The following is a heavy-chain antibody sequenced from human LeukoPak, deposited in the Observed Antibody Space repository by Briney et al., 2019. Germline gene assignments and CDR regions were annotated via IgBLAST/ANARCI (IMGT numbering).Heavy chain of an antibody. V-gene: IGHV3-53*01. CDR2: IYSGGST. J-gene: IGHJ3*02. CDR1: GFTVSSNY. Sequence: GGSLRLSCAASGFTVSSNYMSWVRQAPGKGLECVSVIYSGGSTYYADSVKGRFTISRDNSKNTLYLQMNSLRAEDTAVYYCARGYSYGSQWTDAFDIWGQGTMVTVSS. D-gene: IGHD5-18*01. CDR3: ARGYSYGSQWTDAFDI.